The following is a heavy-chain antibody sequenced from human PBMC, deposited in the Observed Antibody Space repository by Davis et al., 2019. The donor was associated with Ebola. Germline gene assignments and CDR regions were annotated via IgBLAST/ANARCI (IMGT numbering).Heavy chain of an antibody. Sequence: PSETLSLTCIVSGGSISGFYWSWIRQSAGKGLEWIGRINSGGYTMYSPSLRSRISISVDTSKNLFSLTLTSVTAADTAVYYCAKYGVEPSAHFDYWGQGTLVTVSS. CDR2: INSGGYT. CDR3: AKYGVEPSAHFDY. D-gene: IGHD1-14*01. CDR1: GGSISGFY. J-gene: IGHJ4*02. V-gene: IGHV4-4*07.